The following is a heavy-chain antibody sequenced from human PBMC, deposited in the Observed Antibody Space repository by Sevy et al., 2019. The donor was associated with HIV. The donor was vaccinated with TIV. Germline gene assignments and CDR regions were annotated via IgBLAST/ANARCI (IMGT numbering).Heavy chain of an antibody. J-gene: IGHJ4*02. CDR2: ISSSSSYI. CDR1: GFTFSSYS. D-gene: IGHD2-8*02. CDR3: ARDPIVLGARGSFDY. V-gene: IGHV3-21*01. Sequence: GGSLRLSCAASGFTFSSYSMNWVRQAPGKGLKLVSSISSSSSYIYYADSVKGRFTISRDNAKNSLYLQMNSLRAEDTAVYYCARDPIVLGARGSFDYWGQGTLVTVSS.